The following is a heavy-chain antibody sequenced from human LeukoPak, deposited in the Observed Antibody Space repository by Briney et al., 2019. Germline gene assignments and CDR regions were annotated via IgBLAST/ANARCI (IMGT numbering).Heavy chain of an antibody. CDR2: INHSGST. J-gene: IGHJ5*02. D-gene: IGHD3-3*01. V-gene: IGHV4-34*01. CDR1: GGSLGGYY. Sequence: SETLSLTCAVYGGSLGGYYWSWIRQPPGKGLEWIGEINHSGSTNYNPSLKSRVTISVDTSKNQFSLKLSSMTAADTAVYYCARGVASITTWGQGTLVTVSS. CDR3: ARGVASITT.